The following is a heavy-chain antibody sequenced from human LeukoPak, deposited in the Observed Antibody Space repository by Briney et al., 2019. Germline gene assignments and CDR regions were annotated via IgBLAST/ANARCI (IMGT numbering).Heavy chain of an antibody. CDR3: ARRSRSIEYYYALDV. CDR1: GYSFTNNW. CDR2: IYPGDSET. J-gene: IGHJ6*02. D-gene: IGHD2-2*01. Sequence: GESLKISCKGSGYSFTNNWIGWVRQLPAKGLEWMGIIYPGDSETIYSPSFQGQVTISVDKSITTAYLQWSSLKASDSAIYFCARRSRSIEYYYALDVWGQGTTVTVSS. V-gene: IGHV5-51*01.